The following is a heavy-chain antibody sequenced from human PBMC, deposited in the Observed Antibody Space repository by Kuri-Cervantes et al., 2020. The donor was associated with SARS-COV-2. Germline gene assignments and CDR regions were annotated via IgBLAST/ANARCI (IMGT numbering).Heavy chain of an antibody. CDR2: IYYSGST. Sequence: SETLSLTCTVSGGSISSYYWSWIRQPPGKGLEWIGYIYYSGSTNYNPSLKGRVTISVDTSKNQFSLKLSSVTAADTAVYYCARGISYYDFWSGYYTGIVWFDPWGQGTLVTVSS. CDR3: ARGISYYDFWSGYYTGIVWFDP. J-gene: IGHJ5*02. V-gene: IGHV4-59*01. CDR1: GGSISSYY. D-gene: IGHD3-3*01.